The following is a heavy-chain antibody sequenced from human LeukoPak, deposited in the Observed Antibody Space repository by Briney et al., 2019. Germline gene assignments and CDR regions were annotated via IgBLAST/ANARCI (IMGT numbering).Heavy chain of an antibody. V-gene: IGHV3-30*02. CDR2: IRYDGSNK. CDR1: GFTFSSYG. J-gene: IGHJ4*02. D-gene: IGHD3-22*01. Sequence: PGGSLRLSCAASGFTFSSYGMHWVRQAPGKGLEWVAFIRYDGSNKYYAGSVKGRFTISRDNSKNTLYLQMNSLRAEDTAVYYCAKPLSSGYYYDYFDYWGQGTLVTVSS. CDR3: AKPLSSGYYYDYFDY.